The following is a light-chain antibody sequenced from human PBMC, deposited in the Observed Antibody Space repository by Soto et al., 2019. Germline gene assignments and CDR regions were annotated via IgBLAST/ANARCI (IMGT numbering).Light chain of an antibody. V-gene: IGKV3-20*01. CDR3: QQYGSSPGT. Sequence: EIVLTQSPGTLSLSPGERATLSCRASQSVTNNFLAWYQHKPGQAPRLLIYGASSRPGGIPDRFSGSGTGTDFTLTISRLEPEDFVVYHCQQYGSSPGTFGQGTKLEI. CDR2: GAS. CDR1: QSVTNNF. J-gene: IGKJ2*01.